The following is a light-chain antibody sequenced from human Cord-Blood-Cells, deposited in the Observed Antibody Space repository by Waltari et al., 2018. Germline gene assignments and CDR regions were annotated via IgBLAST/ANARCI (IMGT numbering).Light chain of an antibody. V-gene: IGLV3-25*02. CDR1: AFPKQN. Sequence: SYELTQPPSVSVSPGQTARTTCPGDAFPKQNAYWYPQKPGQAPELVIYKDSERPSGIPERFSGSSSGTTVTLTISGVQAEDEADYYCQSADSSGTYVVFGGGTKLTVL. CDR3: QSADSSGTYVV. CDR2: KDS. J-gene: IGLJ2*01.